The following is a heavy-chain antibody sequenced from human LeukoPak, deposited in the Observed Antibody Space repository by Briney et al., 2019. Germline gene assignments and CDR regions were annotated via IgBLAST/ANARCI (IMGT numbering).Heavy chain of an antibody. J-gene: IGHJ4*02. CDR1: GFTFSSYA. D-gene: IGHD3-10*01. CDR2: ISYDGSNK. V-gene: IGHV3-30-3*01. CDR3: ARVNYYGSGSQSLDY. Sequence: GGSLRLSCAASGFTFSSYAMHWVRQAPGKGLEWVAVISYDGSNKYYADSVKGRFTISRDNSKNTLYLQMNSLRAEDTAVYYCARVNYYGSGSQSLDYWGRGTLVTVSS.